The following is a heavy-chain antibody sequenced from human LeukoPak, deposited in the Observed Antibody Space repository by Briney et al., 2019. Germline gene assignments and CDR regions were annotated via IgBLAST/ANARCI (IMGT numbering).Heavy chain of an antibody. D-gene: IGHD5-12*01. J-gene: IGHJ4*02. V-gene: IGHV3-15*01. Sequence: GGSLRLSCAASGFTFNDAWMSWVRQAPGKGLEWVGRIKSKTDGETTDYAAPVKGRFTISRDDSRNTLYLQMNSLKTEDPAVYYCTTGGYDWGQGTLVAVSS. CDR2: IKSKTDGETT. CDR1: GFTFNDAW. CDR3: TTGGYD.